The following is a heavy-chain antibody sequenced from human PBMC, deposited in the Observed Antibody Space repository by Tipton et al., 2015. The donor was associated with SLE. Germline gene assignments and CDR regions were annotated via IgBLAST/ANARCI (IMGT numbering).Heavy chain of an antibody. CDR3: AKHGGYGSGSYYPDY. V-gene: IGHV3-23*01. Sequence: SLRLSCAAPEFTFSNFAMTWVRQAPGKGLEWVSSISGGGGDRNYADSVKGRFTISRDNSKNTVSLQMNSLRVEDTALYYCAKHGGYGSGSYYPDYWGQGTLVTVSP. CDR2: ISGGGGDR. CDR1: EFTFSNFA. J-gene: IGHJ4*02. D-gene: IGHD3-10*01.